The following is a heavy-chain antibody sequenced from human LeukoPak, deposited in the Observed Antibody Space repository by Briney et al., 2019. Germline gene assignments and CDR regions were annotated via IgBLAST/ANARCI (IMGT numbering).Heavy chain of an antibody. V-gene: IGHV3-48*01. CDR1: GFTFSSYA. Sequence: GGSLRLSCAASGFTFSSYAMSWVRQAPGKGLEWVSYISSSSSTIYYADSVKGRFTISRDNAKNSLYLQMNSLRAEDTAVYYCARVGHYYDSSGRPPFDYWGQGTLVTVSS. J-gene: IGHJ4*02. CDR3: ARVGHYYDSSGRPPFDY. D-gene: IGHD3-22*01. CDR2: ISSSSSTI.